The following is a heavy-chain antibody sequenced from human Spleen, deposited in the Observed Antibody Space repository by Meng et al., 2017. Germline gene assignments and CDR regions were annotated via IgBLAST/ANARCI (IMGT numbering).Heavy chain of an antibody. CDR1: GFTISSYE. Sequence: GESLKISCEASGFTISSYEMNWVRQAPGKGLEWVSYISSSGSTIYYADSVKGRFTISRDNAKNSLYLQMNSLRAEDTAVYYCARDGVAVAGHFDYWGQGTLVTVSS. J-gene: IGHJ4*02. D-gene: IGHD6-19*01. V-gene: IGHV3-48*03. CDR3: ARDGVAVAGHFDY. CDR2: ISSSGSTI.